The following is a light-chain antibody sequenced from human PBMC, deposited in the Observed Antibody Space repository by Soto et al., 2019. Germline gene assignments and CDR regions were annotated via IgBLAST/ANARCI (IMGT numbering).Light chain of an antibody. CDR3: TSDLS. CDR2: DVS. CDR1: QGVTTN. J-gene: IGKJ2*03. Sequence: SPGERATLSCSAAQGVTTNFAWYQQKAGQSPRLLIYDVSNRATGVPARFSGSGSETDFTLTISGLRSEDCPDSFWTSDLSF. V-gene: IGKV3-15*01.